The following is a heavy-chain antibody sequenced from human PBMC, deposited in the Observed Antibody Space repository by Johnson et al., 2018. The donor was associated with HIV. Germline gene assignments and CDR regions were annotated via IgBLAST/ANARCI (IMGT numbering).Heavy chain of an antibody. CDR3: ARAVCRGGRCYSHDAFDI. D-gene: IGHD2-15*01. CDR1: GFTFSSYD. J-gene: IGHJ3*02. CDR2: IGTAGDT. Sequence: VQLVESGGGLKQPGGSLRLSCAASGFTFSSYDMHWVRQATGKGLEWASTIGTAGDTYYPGSVKGRFTVSREDAKNSLYLQMNSLRAGDTALYYCARAVCRGGRCYSHDAFDIWGQGTMVTVSS. V-gene: IGHV3-13*01.